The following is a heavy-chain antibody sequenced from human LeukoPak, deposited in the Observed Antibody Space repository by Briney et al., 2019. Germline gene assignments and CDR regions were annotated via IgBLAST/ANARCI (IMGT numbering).Heavy chain of an antibody. Sequence: GASVKVSCKASGYTFTGYYMHWVRQAPGQGLEWMGWINPNSGGTNYAQTFQGRVTMTRDTSISKAYMELSRLRSDDTAVYYCARGTGYSSGWYNYWGQGTLVTVSS. J-gene: IGHJ4*02. CDR2: INPNSGGT. V-gene: IGHV1-2*02. CDR3: ARGTGYSSGWYNY. CDR1: GYTFTGYY. D-gene: IGHD6-19*01.